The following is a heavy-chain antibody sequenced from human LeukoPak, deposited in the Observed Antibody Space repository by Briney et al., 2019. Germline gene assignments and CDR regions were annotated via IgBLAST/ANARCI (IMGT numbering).Heavy chain of an antibody. CDR2: IAYDGSNT. D-gene: IGHD2/OR15-2a*01. CDR3: AKDIGILTTSLYNWFDP. V-gene: IGHV3-33*05. CDR1: GFTFSSYG. Sequence: GGSLRLSRTASGFTFSSYGMHWVRQAPGKGLEWVAVIAYDGSNTYYLDSVKGRFIISRDNSRNTLYLQMNSLRVEDTAVYYCAKDIGILTTSLYNWFDPWGQGTLVTVSS. J-gene: IGHJ5*02.